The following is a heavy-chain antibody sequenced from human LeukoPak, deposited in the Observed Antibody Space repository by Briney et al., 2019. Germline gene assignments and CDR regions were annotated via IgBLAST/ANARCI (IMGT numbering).Heavy chain of an antibody. D-gene: IGHD1-26*01. CDR1: GFTVSSNY. CDR2: IYSGGST. CDR3: ARVRGATLYYFDY. V-gene: IGHV3-53*01. Sequence: GGSLRLSCAASGFTVSSNYMSWVRQAPGKGLEWVSVIYSGGSTYYADSVKGRFTISRDNSKNTLYLQMNSLRAEDTAVYYCARVRGATLYYFDYWGQGTLVTVSS. J-gene: IGHJ4*02.